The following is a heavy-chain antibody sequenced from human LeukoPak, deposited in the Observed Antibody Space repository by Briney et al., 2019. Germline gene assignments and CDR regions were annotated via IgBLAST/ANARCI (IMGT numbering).Heavy chain of an antibody. CDR3: AREGFPPGVLH. Sequence: PGGSLRLSCAASGFTVSSNYMSWVRQAPGKGLEWVSRINTDGSSTSYADSVKGRFTISRDNAKNTLYLQMNSLRAEDTAVYYCAREGFPPGVLHWGQGTLVTVSS. V-gene: IGHV3-74*01. CDR2: INTDGSST. D-gene: IGHD2-2*01. J-gene: IGHJ1*01. CDR1: GFTVSSNY.